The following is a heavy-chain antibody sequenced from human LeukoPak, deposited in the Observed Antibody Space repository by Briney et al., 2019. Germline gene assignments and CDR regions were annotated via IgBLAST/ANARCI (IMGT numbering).Heavy chain of an antibody. CDR3: VRLRRNSDRSGYYYYYDY. J-gene: IGHJ4*02. D-gene: IGHD3-22*01. Sequence: GGSLRLSCAASGYTFSDFGVNWVRQAPGKGLEWVSSISVRSNYRYYADSVRGRFTISRDDARDSLFLQMNSLRAEDTAVYFCVRLRRNSDRSGYYYYYDYWSQGTLVTVSS. V-gene: IGHV3-21*01. CDR2: ISVRSNYR. CDR1: GYTFSDFG.